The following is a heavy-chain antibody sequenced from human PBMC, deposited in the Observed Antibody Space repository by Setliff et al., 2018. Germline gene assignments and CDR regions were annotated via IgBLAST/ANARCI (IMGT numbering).Heavy chain of an antibody. CDR3: ARGTKTMVINYWYFDV. D-gene: IGHD4-17*01. Sequence: SETLSLTCAVSGYSISSGYYWGWIRQPPGKGLEWIGSIHHSGSTNFHPSLKSRVAISVDPSKNQFYLNLRSVTAADTAVYFCARGTKTMVINYWYFDVWGRGTPVTVSS. CDR1: GYSISSGYY. V-gene: IGHV4-38-2*01. J-gene: IGHJ2*01. CDR2: IHHSGST.